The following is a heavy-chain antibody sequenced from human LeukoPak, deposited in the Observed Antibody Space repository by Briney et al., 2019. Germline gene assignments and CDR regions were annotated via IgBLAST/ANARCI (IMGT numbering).Heavy chain of an antibody. CDR3: ARVHSSGFYGLDV. CDR1: GFTVGNNW. D-gene: IGHD3-22*01. J-gene: IGHJ6*02. V-gene: IGHV3-53*01. CDR2: IYAGGNT. Sequence: PGGSLRLSCAGSGFTVGNNWMTWVRQALGKGLEWVSVIYAGGNTNYADSVKGRFTISRDNSINTLYLQMNGLRAEDTAVYYCARVHSSGFYGLDVWGHGTTVTVSS.